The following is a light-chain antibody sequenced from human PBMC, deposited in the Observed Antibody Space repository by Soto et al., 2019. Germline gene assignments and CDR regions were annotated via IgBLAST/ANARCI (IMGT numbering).Light chain of an antibody. CDR1: SSDVGGYNY. J-gene: IGLJ1*01. V-gene: IGLV2-14*03. CDR3: SSYTSSSSLV. CDR2: DVT. Sequence: QSALTQPVSVSGSPGQSITISCTGTSSDVGGYNYVSWYQQHPDIAPKLMIYDVTNRPSGVSNRFSGSKSGNTASLTISGLQAEDEADYYCSSYTSSSSLVFGTGTQLPS.